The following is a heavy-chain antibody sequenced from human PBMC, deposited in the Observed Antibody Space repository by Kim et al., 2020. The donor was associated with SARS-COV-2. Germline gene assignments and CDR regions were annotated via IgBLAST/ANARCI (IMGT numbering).Heavy chain of an antibody. Sequence: SETLSLTCTVSGDSISSITYYWGWIRQPPGKGLEWIGTISYNGRSYYNPSLKRRVTISVDTSNDQFSLQLNSVTAADTALYYCARHVTKSSSWSVRLGNYFATCGQGIPLTVSS. J-gene: IGHJ5*02. D-gene: IGHD1-7*01. V-gene: IGHV4-39*01. CDR1: GDSISSITYY. CDR2: ISYNGRS. CDR3: ARHVTKSSSWSVRLGNYFAT.